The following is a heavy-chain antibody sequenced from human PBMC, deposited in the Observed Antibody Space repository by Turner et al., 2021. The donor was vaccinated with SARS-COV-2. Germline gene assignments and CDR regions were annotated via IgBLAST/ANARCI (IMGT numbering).Heavy chain of an antibody. J-gene: IGHJ6*02. Sequence: QLQLVQSGAEVTKPRASVKVRCKVSGYTLTEFSIHWVRQAPGKGLEWMGDIDTEDGEAIYAQKFQGRVSMTEDTSTDTADMELSSLRSEDTAVYYCATVPVVPAAIGYYYYYGMDVWGQGTTVTVSS. CDR3: ATVPVVPAAIGYYYYYGMDV. V-gene: IGHV1-24*01. CDR2: IDTEDGEA. D-gene: IGHD2-2*02. CDR1: GYTLTEFS.